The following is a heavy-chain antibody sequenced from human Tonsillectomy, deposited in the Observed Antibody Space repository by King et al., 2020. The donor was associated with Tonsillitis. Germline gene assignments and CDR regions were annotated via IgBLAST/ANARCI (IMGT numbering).Heavy chain of an antibody. J-gene: IGHJ4*02. Sequence: QLVQSGGGVVQPGGSLRLSCAASGFTFSSYGMHWVRQAPGKGLEWVAFIRYDGSKKYYAESVKGRFTISRDNSKNTLYLQMNSLRADDTAVYYCAKDPTGGWFGEELNYFDYWGQGTLVTVSS. V-gene: IGHV3-30*02. D-gene: IGHD3-10*01. CDR1: GFTFSSYG. CDR3: AKDPTGGWFGEELNYFDY. CDR2: IRYDGSKK.